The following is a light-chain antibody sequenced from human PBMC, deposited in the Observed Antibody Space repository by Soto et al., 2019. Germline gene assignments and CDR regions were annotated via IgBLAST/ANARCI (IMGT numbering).Light chain of an antibody. CDR1: QSISYW. V-gene: IGKV1-5*01. J-gene: IGKJ4*01. CDR3: QQVESYPST. CDR2: AAS. Sequence: DIQMTQAPSPLSASVGDRVTITCRASQSISYWLAWYQQKPGKAPKLLIYAASSLQSGVPSRFSGSGFGTDCTLTITSLQPEDVATYYCQQVESYPSTLGGGTKVDIK.